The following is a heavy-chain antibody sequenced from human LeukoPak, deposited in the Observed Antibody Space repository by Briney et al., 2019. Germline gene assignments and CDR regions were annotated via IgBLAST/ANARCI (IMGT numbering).Heavy chain of an antibody. CDR3: ASPGATSNFDY. CDR2: INANTGNP. D-gene: IGHD1-26*01. CDR1: GYTFTNYA. J-gene: IGHJ4*02. Sequence: ASVKVSCKASGYTFTNYAMNWVRQAPGQGLEWMGWINANTGNPTYAQGFTGRFVFSLDTSVSTAYLQISSLKAEDTAVYYCASPGATSNFDYWGQGTLVTVSS. V-gene: IGHV7-4-1*02.